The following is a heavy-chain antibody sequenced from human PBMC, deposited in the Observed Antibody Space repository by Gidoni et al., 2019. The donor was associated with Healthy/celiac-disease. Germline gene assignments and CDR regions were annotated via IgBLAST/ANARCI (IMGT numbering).Heavy chain of an antibody. J-gene: IGHJ3*02. D-gene: IGHD6-19*01. CDR3: ARDAASDSSSDAFDI. V-gene: IGHV4-34*01. Sequence: QVQLQQWGAGLLKPSETLSLTCAVYGGSFSGYYWSWIRQPPGKGLELIGEINHSGSTNYNPPLKSRVTISVDTSKNQFSLKLSSVTAADTTVYYCARDAASDSSSDAFDIWGQGTMVTVSS. CDR1: GGSFSGYY. CDR2: INHSGST.